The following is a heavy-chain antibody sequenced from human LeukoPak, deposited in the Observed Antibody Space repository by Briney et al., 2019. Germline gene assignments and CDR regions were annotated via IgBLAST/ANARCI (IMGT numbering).Heavy chain of an antibody. CDR3: ARTGSPYSSSVYYYYGMDV. J-gene: IGHJ6*02. CDR1: GGTFSSYA. D-gene: IGHD6-13*01. Sequence: SVKVSCKASGGTFSSYAISWVRQAPGQGLEWMGRIIPILGIANYAQKFQGRVTITADKSTSTAYMELSSLRSEDTAVHYCARTGSPYSSSVYYYYGMDVWGQGTTVTVSS. CDR2: IIPILGIA. V-gene: IGHV1-69*04.